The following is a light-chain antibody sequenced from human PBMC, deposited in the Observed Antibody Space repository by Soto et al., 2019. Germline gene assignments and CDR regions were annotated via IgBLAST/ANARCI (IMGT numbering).Light chain of an antibody. V-gene: IGKV1-39*01. CDR3: QQSYSTPLA. J-gene: IGKJ4*01. CDR2: AAS. Sequence: DIQMTQSPSSLSAAIGARVSISCRASQSIGNYLNWYQQKPGKAPKLLIYAASSLQSGDPSRFSGSGSGTDFTLTINSLQPEDFATYYCQQSYSTPLAFGGGTKVEIK. CDR1: QSIGNY.